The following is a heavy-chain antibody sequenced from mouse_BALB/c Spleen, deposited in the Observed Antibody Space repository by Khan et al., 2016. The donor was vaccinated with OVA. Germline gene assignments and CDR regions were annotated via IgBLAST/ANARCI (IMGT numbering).Heavy chain of an antibody. Sequence: QVQLQQSGAELARPGASVKLSCKASGYTFTDYYINWVKQRTGQGLEWIGELSPGSGDIYYNEKFKGKATLTADKSSSTAYMQLSSLTSEDSAVSFCARRTYFGYPLAHWGHGTPVTVAA. V-gene: IGHV1-77*01. CDR3: ARRTYFGYPLAH. CDR1: GYTFTDYY. J-gene: IGHJ3*01. CDR2: LSPGSGDI. D-gene: IGHD1-2*01.